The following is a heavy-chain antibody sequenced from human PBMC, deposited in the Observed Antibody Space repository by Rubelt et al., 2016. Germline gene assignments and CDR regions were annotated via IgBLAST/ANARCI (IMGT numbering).Heavy chain of an antibody. J-gene: IGHJ4*02. D-gene: IGHD4-23*01. Sequence: EEQLVESGGGLVQPGRSLRLSCAASGFTFDDYAMHWFRQTPGKGLEWVSGITWNSGTIGVGEFVKGRVPISSDKAKNSRYMEMNSLKPEDTAWDDCAKANGGGLKGFWGQGTLVTVSS. CDR2: ITWNSGTI. CDR3: AKANGGGLKGF. V-gene: IGHV3-9*01. CDR1: GFTFDDYA.